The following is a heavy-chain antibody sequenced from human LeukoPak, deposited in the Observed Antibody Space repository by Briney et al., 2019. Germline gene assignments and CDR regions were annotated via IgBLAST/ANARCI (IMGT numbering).Heavy chain of an antibody. CDR2: INHSGST. Sequence: PSETLPLTCAVYGGSFSGYYWSWIRQPPGKGLEWIGEINHSGSTKYNPSLKSRVTISVDTSKNQFSLKLSSVTAADTAVYYCARNDSVAGTTFDYWGQGTLVTVSS. CDR1: GGSFSGYY. D-gene: IGHD6-19*01. CDR3: ARNDSVAGTTFDY. V-gene: IGHV4-34*01. J-gene: IGHJ4*02.